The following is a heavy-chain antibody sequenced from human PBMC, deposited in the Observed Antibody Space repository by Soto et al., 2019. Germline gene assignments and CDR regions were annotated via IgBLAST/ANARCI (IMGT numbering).Heavy chain of an antibody. Sequence: EVQLVESGGGLVQPGRSLRLSCAASGFTFDDYAMHWVRQAPGKGLEWVSGISWNSGSIGYADSVKGRFTISRDNAKNSLYLQMNSLRAEDTALYYCAKEYPGIAAAARGYYYYGMDVWGQGTTVTVSS. D-gene: IGHD6-13*01. V-gene: IGHV3-9*01. CDR3: AKEYPGIAAAARGYYYYGMDV. J-gene: IGHJ6*02. CDR2: ISWNSGSI. CDR1: GFTFDDYA.